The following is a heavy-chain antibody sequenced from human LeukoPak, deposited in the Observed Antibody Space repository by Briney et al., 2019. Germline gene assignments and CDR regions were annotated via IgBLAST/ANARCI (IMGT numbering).Heavy chain of an antibody. Sequence: PGGSLRLSCAASGFTFRSYSMNWVRQAPGKGLEWVSAMSSVTYYADSVKGRFTISRDDSKSTLFLQMNSLRAEDTAVYYCAKAFFSGSGGNHKHFDSWGQGTLVTVSS. V-gene: IGHV3-23*01. CDR3: AKAFFSGSGGNHKHFDS. CDR2: MSSVT. CDR1: GFTFRSYS. J-gene: IGHJ4*02. D-gene: IGHD3-10*01.